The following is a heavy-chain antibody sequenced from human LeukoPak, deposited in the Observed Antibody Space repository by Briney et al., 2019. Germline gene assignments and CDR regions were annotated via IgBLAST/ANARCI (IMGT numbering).Heavy chain of an antibody. V-gene: IGHV1-46*01. CDR2: INPNGGST. D-gene: IGHD3-22*01. CDR3: ARDRSSGHDY. CDR1: GYTFTTYY. Sequence: ASVKVSCKASGYTFTTYYMHWVRQAPGQGLEWMGIINPNGGSTSYAQKFQGRVTMTRDTSISTAYMELSRLRSDDTAVYYCARDRSSGHDYWGQGTLVTVSS. J-gene: IGHJ4*02.